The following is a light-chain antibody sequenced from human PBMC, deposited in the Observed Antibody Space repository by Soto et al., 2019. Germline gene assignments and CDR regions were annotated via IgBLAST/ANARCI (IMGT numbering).Light chain of an antibody. Sequence: QSALTQPPSASGSPGQSVTISCTGTSSDVGGYNYVSWYQQRPGKAPKLMIYEVSKRPSGVPDRFSGSKSGNTASLTVSGLQAADEADYYCSSYAGNKNVVFGGGTQLTVL. CDR2: EVS. V-gene: IGLV2-8*01. CDR3: SSYAGNKNVV. CDR1: SSDVGGYNY. J-gene: IGLJ2*01.